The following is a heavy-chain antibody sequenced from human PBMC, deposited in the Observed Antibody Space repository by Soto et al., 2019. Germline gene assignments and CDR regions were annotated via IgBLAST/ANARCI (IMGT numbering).Heavy chain of an antibody. CDR2: ISGSGGST. J-gene: IGHJ6*02. Sequence: PGGSLRLSCAASGFTFGSYAMSWVRQAPGKGLEWVSAISGSGGSTYYADSVKGRFTISRDNSKNTLYLQMNSLRAEDTAVYYCAKDTIFGVVIGYYGMDVWGQGTTVTVSS. CDR1: GFTFGSYA. D-gene: IGHD3-3*01. V-gene: IGHV3-23*01. CDR3: AKDTIFGVVIGYYGMDV.